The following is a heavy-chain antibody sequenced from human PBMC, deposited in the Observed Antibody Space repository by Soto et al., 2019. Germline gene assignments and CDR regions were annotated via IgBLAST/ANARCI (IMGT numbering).Heavy chain of an antibody. CDR1: GFTFSSYG. J-gene: IGHJ4*02. D-gene: IGHD3-3*01. V-gene: IGHV3-33*01. CDR3: ARGGGDFWSGYNFDY. Sequence: LRLSCAASGFTFSSYGMHWVRQAPVKGLEWVAVIWYDGSNKYYADSVKGRFTISRDNSKNTLYPQMNSLRAEDTAVYYCARGGGDFWSGYNFDYWGQGTLVTVSS. CDR2: IWYDGSNK.